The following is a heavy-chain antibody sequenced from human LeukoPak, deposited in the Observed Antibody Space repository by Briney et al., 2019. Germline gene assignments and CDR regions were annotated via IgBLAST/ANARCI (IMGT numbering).Heavy chain of an antibody. V-gene: IGHV4-31*03. D-gene: IGHD1-26*01. CDR2: TSYSEGT. Sequence: PSETLSLTCTVSGGSVSRGGYYWNWIRQRPGKGLEWIGFTSYSEGTYYNPSLMSRITISVDRSQNQISLKMRDVTAADTAVYFCATADWESFYFDSWGQGALVAVSS. J-gene: IGHJ4*02. CDR1: GGSVSRGGYY. CDR3: ATADWESFYFDS.